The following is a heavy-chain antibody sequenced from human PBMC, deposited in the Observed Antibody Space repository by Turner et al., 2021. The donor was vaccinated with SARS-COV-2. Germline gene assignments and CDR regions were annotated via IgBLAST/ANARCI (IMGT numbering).Heavy chain of an antibody. CDR3: ARYDYRLRQGFDV. Sequence: QVQLVQSGAEVKNPRSSVKVYCKASGYPFTSYDINWVRQATGQVPEWVGYMNGGSGDTGHARRFQGRVTLTRDTSINTAYMELSGLSFEDTAIYYCARYDYRLRQGFDVWGQGTKVIVSS. V-gene: IGHV1-8*01. CDR2: MNGGSGDT. D-gene: IGHD1-1*01. J-gene: IGHJ3*01. CDR1: GYPFTSYD.